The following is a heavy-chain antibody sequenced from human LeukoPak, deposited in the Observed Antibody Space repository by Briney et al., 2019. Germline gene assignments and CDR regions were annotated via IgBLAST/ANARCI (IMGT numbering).Heavy chain of an antibody. V-gene: IGHV3-30*02. Sequence: GGSLRLSCAASGFTFSSYGMHWVRQAPGKGLEWVAFIRYDGSNKYYADSVKGRFTISRDNSKNTLYLQMNSLRAEDTAVYYCAKDLEGGFGELLGYYFDYWGQGTLATVSS. J-gene: IGHJ4*02. CDR3: AKDLEGGFGELLGYYFDY. CDR2: IRYDGSNK. D-gene: IGHD3-10*01. CDR1: GFTFSSYG.